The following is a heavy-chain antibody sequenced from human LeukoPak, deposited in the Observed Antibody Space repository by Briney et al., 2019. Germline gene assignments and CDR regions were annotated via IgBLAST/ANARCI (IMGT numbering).Heavy chain of an antibody. CDR3: ARTYYYDSSGRNWFDP. J-gene: IGHJ5*02. D-gene: IGHD3-22*01. Sequence: ASVKVSCKASGYTFTSYDINWVRQAPGQGLEWMGWMNPNSGNTGYAQKFQGRVTLTRNTSISTAYLDLSSLRSEDTAVDYCARTYYYDSSGRNWFDPWGQGTLVTVSS. CDR2: MNPNSGNT. V-gene: IGHV1-8*01. CDR1: GYTFTSYD.